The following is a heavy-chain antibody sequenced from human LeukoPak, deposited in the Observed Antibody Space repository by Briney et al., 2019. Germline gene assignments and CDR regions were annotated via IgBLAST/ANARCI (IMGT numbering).Heavy chain of an antibody. J-gene: IGHJ6*02. V-gene: IGHV3-7*01. CDR3: ATYTHWVAGDV. D-gene: IGHD3-16*01. CDR1: GFTFSDSW. Sequence: PGGSLRLSRAPSGFTFSDSWMSWVRQAPGKGLEWVANMNQDGSEKDYVDSVKGRFTISRDNARNSLYLQMGSLRAEDTAVYYCATYTHWVAGDVWGQGTTVTVSS. CDR2: MNQDGSEK.